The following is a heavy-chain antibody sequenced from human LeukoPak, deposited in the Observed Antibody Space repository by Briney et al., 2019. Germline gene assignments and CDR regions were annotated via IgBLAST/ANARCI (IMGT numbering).Heavy chain of an antibody. Sequence: GGSLRLSCAASGFTFSSYSMNWVRQAPGKGLEWVSYISSSSSTIYYADSVRGRFTISRDNAKNSLYLQMNSLRAEDTAVYYCAREWCSSTSCYLFDYWGQGTLVTVSS. CDR2: ISSSSSTI. CDR1: GFTFSSYS. J-gene: IGHJ4*02. CDR3: AREWCSSTSCYLFDY. V-gene: IGHV3-48*01. D-gene: IGHD2-2*01.